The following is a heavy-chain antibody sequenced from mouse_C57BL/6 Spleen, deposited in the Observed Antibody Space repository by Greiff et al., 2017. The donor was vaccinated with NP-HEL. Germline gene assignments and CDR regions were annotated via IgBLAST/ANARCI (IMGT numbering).Heavy chain of an antibody. CDR3: ARERVYYGAMDY. V-gene: IGHV14-2*01. CDR1: GFNIKDYY. CDR2: IDPEDGET. J-gene: IGHJ4*01. D-gene: IGHD1-1*01. Sequence: VQLQQSGAELVKPGASVKLSCTASGFNIKDYYMHWVKQRTEQGLEWIGRIDPEDGETKYAPNFQGKATITADTSSNTAYLQLSSLTSEDTAVYYCARERVYYGAMDYWGQGTSVTVSS.